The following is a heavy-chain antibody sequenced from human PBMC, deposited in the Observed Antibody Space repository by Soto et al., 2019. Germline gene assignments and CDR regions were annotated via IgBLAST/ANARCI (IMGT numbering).Heavy chain of an antibody. CDR1: GGTFSSYT. CDR2: IIPILGIA. Sequence: SVKVSCKASGGTFSSYTISWVRQAPGQGLEWMGRIIPILGIANYAQKFQGRVTITADKSTSTAYMELSSLRSEDTAVYYCAREFSETTRYNWFDPWGQGTLVTVSS. CDR3: AREFSETTRYNWFDP. D-gene: IGHD4-4*01. V-gene: IGHV1-69*04. J-gene: IGHJ5*02.